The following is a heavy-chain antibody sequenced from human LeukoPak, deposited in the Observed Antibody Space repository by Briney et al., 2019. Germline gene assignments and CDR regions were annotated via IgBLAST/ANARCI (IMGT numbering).Heavy chain of an antibody. J-gene: IGHJ5*02. CDR2: INHSGST. D-gene: IGHD6-13*01. Sequence: PSETLSLTCAVYGGSFSGYYWSWIRQPPGKGLEWIGEINHSGSTNYNPPLKSRVTISVDTSKNQFSLKLSSVTAADTAVYYCARDLGIAAKLARYNWFDPWGQGTLVTVSS. CDR3: ARDLGIAAKLARYNWFDP. CDR1: GGSFSGYY. V-gene: IGHV4-34*01.